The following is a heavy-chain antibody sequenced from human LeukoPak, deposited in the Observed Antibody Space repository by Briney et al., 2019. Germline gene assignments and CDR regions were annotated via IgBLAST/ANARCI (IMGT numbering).Heavy chain of an antibody. J-gene: IGHJ4*02. Sequence: ASVKVSCKASGYTFTSYYMHWVRQAPGQGLEWMGIINPSGGSTSYAQKFQGRVTMTEDTSTDTAYMELSSLRSEDTAVYYCATDSGYSGYGFDYWGQGTLVTVSS. V-gene: IGHV1-46*01. CDR2: INPSGGST. CDR3: ATDSGYSGYGFDY. CDR1: GYTFTSYY. D-gene: IGHD5-12*01.